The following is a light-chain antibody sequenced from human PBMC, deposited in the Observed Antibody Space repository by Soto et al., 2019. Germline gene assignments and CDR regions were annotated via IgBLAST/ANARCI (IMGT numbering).Light chain of an antibody. CDR2: EVS. J-gene: IGLJ1*01. V-gene: IGLV2-14*01. CDR3: SSYTSSTTVV. Sequence: QSALTQPASVSGSPGQSITISCTGTSSDVGGYKYVSWYKQKPGKAPKLMIYEVSNRPSGVSNRFSGSKSGNTASLTISGLQAEDEADYYCSSYTSSTTVVFGTGTKVTVL. CDR1: SSDVGGYKY.